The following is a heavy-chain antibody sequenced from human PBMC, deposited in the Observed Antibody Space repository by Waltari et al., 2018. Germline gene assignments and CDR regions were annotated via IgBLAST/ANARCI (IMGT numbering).Heavy chain of an antibody. V-gene: IGHV1-69*01. J-gene: IGHJ4*02. CDR3: AREYSNYDFWSGYVDY. D-gene: IGHD3-3*01. CDR1: GGTFSSYA. CDR2: IIPIFGTA. Sequence: QVQLVQSGAEVKKPGSSVKVSCKASGGTFSSYAISWVRQAPGQGLAWMGGIIPIFGTANYARKFQGRVTSTADESTSTAYMELSSLRSEDTAVYYCAREYSNYDFWSGYVDYWGQGTLVTVSS.